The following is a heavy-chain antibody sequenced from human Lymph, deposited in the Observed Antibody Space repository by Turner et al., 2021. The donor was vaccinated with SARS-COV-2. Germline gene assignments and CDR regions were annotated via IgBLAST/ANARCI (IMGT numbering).Heavy chain of an antibody. V-gene: IGHV3-53*04. J-gene: IGHJ6*02. CDR3: ARDESHYGMDV. CDR2: IYSGGST. CDR1: GFTVSSNY. Sequence: EVQLVESGGGLVQPGGSLRLSCAASGFTVSSNYMTWVRQAPGKGLEWVSVIYSGGSTYYADSVKGRFTISRQNSKHTLYLQMNSLRAEDTAVYYCARDESHYGMDVWGQGTTVTVSS.